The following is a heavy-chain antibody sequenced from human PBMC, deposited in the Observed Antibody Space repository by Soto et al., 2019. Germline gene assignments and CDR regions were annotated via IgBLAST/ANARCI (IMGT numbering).Heavy chain of an antibody. CDR3: AKEAYCSSTSCSTPPY. J-gene: IGHJ4*02. Sequence: PGGSLRLSCAASGFTFSSYAMSWVRQAPGKGLEWVSAISGSGGSTYYADSVKGRFTISRDNSKNTLYLQMHSLRAEDTAVYYCAKEAYCSSTSCSTPPYWGQGTLVTVSS. V-gene: IGHV3-23*01. CDR2: ISGSGGST. D-gene: IGHD2-2*01. CDR1: GFTFSSYA.